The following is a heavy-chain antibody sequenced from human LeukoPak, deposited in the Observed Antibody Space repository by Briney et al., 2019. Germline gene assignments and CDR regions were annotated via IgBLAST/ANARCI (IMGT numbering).Heavy chain of an antibody. CDR2: INWNGGST. J-gene: IGHJ3*02. D-gene: IGHD6-13*01. CDR3: ARAATGYSSSWYDAFDI. Sequence: GGSLRLSCAASGFTFDDYGMSWVRQAPGKGLEWVSGINWNGGSTGYADSVKGRFTISRDNAKNSLYLQMNSLRAEDTALYYCARAATGYSSSWYDAFDIWGQGTMVTVSS. CDR1: GFTFDDYG. V-gene: IGHV3-20*04.